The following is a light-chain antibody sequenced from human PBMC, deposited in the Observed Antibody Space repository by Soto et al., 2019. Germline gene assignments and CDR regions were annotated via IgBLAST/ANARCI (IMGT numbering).Light chain of an antibody. CDR1: QSVRSN. CDR2: DAS. CDR3: QQYNDWPPKIT. V-gene: IGKV3-15*01. Sequence: VMTQSPASLSVSPGETVTLSCKATQSVRSNLAWYQQRPGQAPRLLIYDASTRATGIPARFTGGGSETQFTLTISRLQSEDSAVYYCQQYNDWPPKITFGGGTKVEIK. J-gene: IGKJ4*01.